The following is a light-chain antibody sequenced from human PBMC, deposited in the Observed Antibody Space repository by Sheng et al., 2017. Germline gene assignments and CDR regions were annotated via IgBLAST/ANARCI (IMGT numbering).Light chain of an antibody. CDR3: QSYDRNLRYV. Sequence: QSALTQPASVSGSPGQSITISCTGTSSDIGAYYSVSWYQQHPGKAPKLMIYDVSNRPSGVSNRFSGSKSDNTASLTISGLQAEDEADYYCQSYDRNLRYVFGTGTKVSVL. CDR2: DVS. J-gene: IGLJ1*01. V-gene: IGLV2-14*03. CDR1: SSDIGAYYS.